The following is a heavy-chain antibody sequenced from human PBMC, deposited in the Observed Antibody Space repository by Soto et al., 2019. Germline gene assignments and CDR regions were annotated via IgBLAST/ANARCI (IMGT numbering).Heavy chain of an antibody. CDR3: ARGVAVVSTDIFDY. J-gene: IGHJ4*02. CDR2: ISAYNGDT. V-gene: IGHV1-18*01. Sequence: QVQLVQSGAEVKKPGASVKVSCKASGYTFTSYGISWVRQAPGQGLEWMGWISAYNGDTNCAQNLHGRVTMTTDKSTRKEHMERRSVRSVDTAVYYCARGVAVVSTDIFDYWGQRNLVTVSP. D-gene: IGHD6-19*01. CDR1: GYTFTSYG.